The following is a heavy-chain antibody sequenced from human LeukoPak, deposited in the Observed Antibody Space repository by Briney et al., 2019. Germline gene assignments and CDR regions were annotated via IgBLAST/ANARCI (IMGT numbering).Heavy chain of an antibody. V-gene: IGHV4-59*08. Sequence: SETLSLTCTVSGGSISSYYWSWIRQPPGKGLEWIGYIYYSGSTNYNPSLKSRVTISVDTSKNQFSLKLSSVTAADTAVYYCARHASGDYYDSSGVIDYWGQGTLVTVSS. CDR3: ARHASGDYYDSSGVIDY. J-gene: IGHJ4*02. CDR1: GGSISSYY. D-gene: IGHD3-22*01. CDR2: IYYSGST.